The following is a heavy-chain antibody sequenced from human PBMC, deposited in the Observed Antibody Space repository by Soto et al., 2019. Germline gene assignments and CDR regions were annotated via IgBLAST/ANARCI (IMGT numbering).Heavy chain of an antibody. CDR2: INPNSGGT. CDR1: GYTFTGYY. D-gene: IGHD5-12*01. J-gene: IGHJ3*02. CDR3: ATLSGYSGYDDAFDI. Sequence: ASVKVSCKASGYTFTGYYMHWVRQAPGQGLEWMGWINPNSGGTNYAQKFQGRVTMTRDTSISTAYMELSRLRSDDTAVYYCATLSGYSGYDDAFDIWGQGTMVTVSS. V-gene: IGHV1-2*02.